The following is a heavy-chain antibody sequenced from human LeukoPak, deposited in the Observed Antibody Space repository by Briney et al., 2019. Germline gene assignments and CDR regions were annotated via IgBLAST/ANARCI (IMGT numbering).Heavy chain of an antibody. J-gene: IGHJ4*02. CDR2: IYYSGST. CDR1: GGSISSGGYY. CDR3: ARGVRLVGSYYFDY. Sequence: PSETLSLTCTVSGGSISSGGYYWSWIRQHPGKGLEWIGYIYYSGSTYYNPSLKSRVTISVDTSKNQFSLKLSSVTAADTAVYYCARGVRLVGSYYFDYWGQGTLVTVSS. V-gene: IGHV4-31*03. D-gene: IGHD3-10*01.